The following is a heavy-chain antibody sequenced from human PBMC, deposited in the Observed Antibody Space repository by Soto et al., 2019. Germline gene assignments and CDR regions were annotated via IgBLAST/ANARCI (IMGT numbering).Heavy chain of an antibody. CDR1: GFTFSDPY. J-gene: IGHJ4*02. Sequence: EVYLVESGGGLVQPGGSLRLSCAASGFTFSDPYMDWVRQAPGKGLEWVGRIRNKVHSYTTDYAASVKGRFTISRDDSKNSLYLQMNGLKTEDTAVSYCASGDQVYWGQGTLVTVSS. CDR2: IRNKVHSYTT. V-gene: IGHV3-72*01. CDR3: ASGDQVY.